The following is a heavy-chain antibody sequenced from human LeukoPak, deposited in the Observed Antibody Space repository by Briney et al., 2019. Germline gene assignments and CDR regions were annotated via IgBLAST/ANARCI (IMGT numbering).Heavy chain of an antibody. Sequence: GGSLRLSCAASRFTLSNYWMSWVRQAPGKGLEWVSVIYSGGSTYYAGSVKGRFTISTDNSKNTLYLQMNSLRAEDTAVYYCARKQWELGAFDIWGQGTMVTVSS. CDR2: IYSGGST. D-gene: IGHD1-26*01. CDR3: ARKQWELGAFDI. J-gene: IGHJ3*02. CDR1: RFTLSNYW. V-gene: IGHV3-53*01.